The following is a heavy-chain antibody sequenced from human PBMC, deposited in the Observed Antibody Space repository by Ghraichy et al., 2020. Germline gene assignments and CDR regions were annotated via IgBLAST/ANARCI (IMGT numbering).Heavy chain of an antibody. V-gene: IGHV4-59*01. CDR1: GGSISSYY. CDR3: ARDPGYSSGWYWYDY. CDR2: IYYSGST. D-gene: IGHD6-19*01. Sequence: SETLSLTCTVSGGSISSYYWSWIRQPPGKGLEWIGYIYYSGSTNYNPSLKSRVTISVDTSKNQFSLKLSSVTAADTAVYYCARDPGYSSGWYWYDYWGQGTLVTVSS. J-gene: IGHJ4*02.